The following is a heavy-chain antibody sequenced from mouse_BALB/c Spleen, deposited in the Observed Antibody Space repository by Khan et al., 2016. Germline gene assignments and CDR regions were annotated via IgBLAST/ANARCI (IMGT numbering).Heavy chain of an antibody. D-gene: IGHD2-1*01. CDR2: INPSTGYT. V-gene: IGHV1-7*01. CDR1: GYTFTSYW. J-gene: IGHJ4*01. Sequence: QVQLQQSGAELAKPGASVKMSCKASGYTFTSYWMHWVKQRPGQGLEWIGYINPSTGYTEYNQKFKDRATLTADNSSSTAYMQLSSLTSDDSAVNYCAIYYGNYYAMDYWGQGTSVTVSS. CDR3: AIYYGNYYAMDY.